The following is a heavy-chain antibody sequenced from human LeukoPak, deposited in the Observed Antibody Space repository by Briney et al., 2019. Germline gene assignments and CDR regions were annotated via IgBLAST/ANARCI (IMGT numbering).Heavy chain of an antibody. CDR2: FDPEDGET. J-gene: IGHJ3*02. Sequence: GASVKVPCKVSGYTLTELSMHWVRQAPGKGLEWMGGFDPEDGETIYAQKFQGRVTMTEDTSTDTAYMELSSLRSEDTAVYYCATSRPSSGYYFYVAFGIWGQGTMVTVSS. CDR1: GYTLTELS. V-gene: IGHV1-24*01. D-gene: IGHD3-22*01. CDR3: ATSRPSSGYYFYVAFGI.